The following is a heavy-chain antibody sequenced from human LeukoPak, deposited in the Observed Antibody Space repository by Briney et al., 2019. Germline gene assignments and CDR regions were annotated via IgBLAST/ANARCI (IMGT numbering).Heavy chain of an antibody. CDR1: GFTLSSYW. Sequence: PGGSLRLSCAASGFTLSSYWMSWVGQAPGKGLEWVAVISYDGSNKYYADSVKGRFTISRDNSKNTLYLQMNSLRAEDTAVYYCAKDYGSGFLAGGDYWGQGTLVTVSS. J-gene: IGHJ4*02. V-gene: IGHV3-30*18. CDR3: AKDYGSGFLAGGDY. CDR2: ISYDGSNK. D-gene: IGHD3-10*01.